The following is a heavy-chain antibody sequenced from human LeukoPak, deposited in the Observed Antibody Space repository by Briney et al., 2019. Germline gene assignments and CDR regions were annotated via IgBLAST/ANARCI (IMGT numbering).Heavy chain of an antibody. D-gene: IGHD6-19*01. Sequence: SETLSLTCAVYGGSFSGYYWTWIRQPPGKGLEGIGEANHSGRTNYNPSLKSRVTISLDTSKNQLSLKLTSVTGADTAVYYCACAQTPVAGRVWDYWGQGTLVTVSS. CDR2: ANHSGRT. J-gene: IGHJ4*02. V-gene: IGHV4-34*01. CDR3: ACAQTPVAGRVWDY. CDR1: GGSFSGYY.